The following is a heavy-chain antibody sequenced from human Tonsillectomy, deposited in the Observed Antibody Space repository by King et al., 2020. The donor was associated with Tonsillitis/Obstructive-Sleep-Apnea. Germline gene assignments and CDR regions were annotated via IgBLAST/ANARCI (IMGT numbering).Heavy chain of an antibody. CDR2: ISYDGSET. CDR1: GFSFSSDG. V-gene: IGHV3-30*18. CDR3: AKEEVYDFWTGRYFDA. J-gene: IGHJ4*02. Sequence: EQLVQSGGGLVQPGRSLRLSCAASGFSFSSDGMHWVRQAPGKGLEWLAVISYDGSETHYADSVKGRFTITRDNSKNTPYLQMNSLRGEDTAVYYCAKEEVYDFWTGRYFDAWGQGTLVTVSP. D-gene: IGHD3-3*01.